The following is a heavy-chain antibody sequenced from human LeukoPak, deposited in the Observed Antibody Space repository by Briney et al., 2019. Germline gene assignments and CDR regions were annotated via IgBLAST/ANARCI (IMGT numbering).Heavy chain of an antibody. Sequence: GGSLRLSCEASGFTFRIYWMSWVRQGPGKGLEWVANIKHDGSEKYYVDSVKGRFTISRDNAKNSLYLQMNSLRAEDTAVYYCARDYFYPMDVWGQGTTVTVSS. J-gene: IGHJ6*02. CDR2: IKHDGSEK. CDR1: GFTFRIYW. V-gene: IGHV3-7*04. CDR3: ARDYFYPMDV.